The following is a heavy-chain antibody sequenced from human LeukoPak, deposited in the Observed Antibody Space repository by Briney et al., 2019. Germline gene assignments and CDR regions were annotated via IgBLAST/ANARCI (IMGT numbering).Heavy chain of an antibody. CDR3: AKELEIDY. Sequence: GGSPRLSCAASRFTFGDYYMSWIRQAPGKGLEWVSYISSSGDIRSYADSVKGRFTISRDNTKNSLYLQMDSLRAEDTAVYYCAKELEIDYWGQGTLVTVSS. V-gene: IGHV3-11*01. CDR1: RFTFGDYY. J-gene: IGHJ4*02. CDR2: ISSSGDIR. D-gene: IGHD1-7*01.